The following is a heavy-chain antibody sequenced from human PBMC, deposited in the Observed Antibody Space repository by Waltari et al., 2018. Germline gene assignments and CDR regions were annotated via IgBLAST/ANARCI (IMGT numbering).Heavy chain of an antibody. D-gene: IGHD2-8*02. CDR2: ISYNGKT. V-gene: IGHV4-38-2*02. J-gene: IGHJ5*01. Sequence: QVQLQESDPGLVQPSETLSLTCTVAGYSISNGYYWGWIRLPPGRGLEWIATISYNGKTYYNPSLTSPVSITVETSKNQFSLKLTSVTAADTAIYYCARGYNTGWYNSWGHGTLVTVSS. CDR3: ARGYNTGWYNS. CDR1: GYSISNGYY.